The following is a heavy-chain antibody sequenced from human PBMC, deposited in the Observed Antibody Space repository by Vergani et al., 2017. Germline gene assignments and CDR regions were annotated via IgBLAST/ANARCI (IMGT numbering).Heavy chain of an antibody. V-gene: IGHV4-39*01. J-gene: IGHJ4*02. CDR2: IYYSGST. CDR3: ARGSGWAEEYYFDY. D-gene: IGHD6-19*01. Sequence: QLQLQESGPGLVKPSETLSLTCTVSGGSISSSSYYWGWIRQPPGKGLEWIGSIYYSGSTYYNPSLKSRVTISVDTSKNQFSLKLRSVTAADTAVYYCARGSGWAEEYYFDYWGQGTLVTVSS. CDR1: GGSISSSSYY.